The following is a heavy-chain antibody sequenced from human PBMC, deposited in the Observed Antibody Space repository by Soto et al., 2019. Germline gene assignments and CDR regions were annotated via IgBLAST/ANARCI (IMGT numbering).Heavy chain of an antibody. CDR2: MSGSGDGT. V-gene: IGHV3-23*01. CDR3: SRPVYSSQDY. J-gene: IGHJ4*02. D-gene: IGHD5-18*01. Sequence: GGSLRLSCAASGFTFSSFALSWVRQGPGKGLEWVSAMSGSGDGTDDADSVKGRVTISSDNSKNSHYLQMNSLRADHTAVYSWSRPVYSSQDYWGQGALVTVSS. CDR1: GFTFSSFA.